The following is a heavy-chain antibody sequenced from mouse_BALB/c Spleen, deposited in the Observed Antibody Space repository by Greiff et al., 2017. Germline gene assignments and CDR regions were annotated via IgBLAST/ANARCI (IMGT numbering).Heavy chain of an antibody. Sequence: EVQLVESGGGLVQPGGSRKLSCAASGFTFSSLGMHWVRQAPEKGLEWVAYISSGSSTIYYADTVKGRFTISRDNPKNTLFLQMTSLRSEDTAMYYCARWNYYGSSYGYFDVWGAGTTVTVSS. CDR3: ARWNYYGSSYGYFDV. D-gene: IGHD1-1*01. J-gene: IGHJ1*01. V-gene: IGHV5-17*02. CDR1: GFTFSSLG. CDR2: ISSGSSTI.